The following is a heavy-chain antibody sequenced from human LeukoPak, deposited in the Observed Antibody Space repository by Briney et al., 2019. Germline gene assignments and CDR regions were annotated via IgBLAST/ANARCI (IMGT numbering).Heavy chain of an antibody. CDR3: AKGEQSGYSYGSDY. V-gene: IGHV3-9*01. Sequence: AGGSLRLSCAASGFTFGDYGMHWVRHPPGKGLEWVSGISYHSGTIGYADSVKGRFTISRGNAKNSLYLQMNSLRAEDTALYYCAKGEQSGYSYGSDYWGQGTLVTVSS. CDR1: GFTFGDYG. J-gene: IGHJ4*02. D-gene: IGHD5-18*01. CDR2: ISYHSGTI.